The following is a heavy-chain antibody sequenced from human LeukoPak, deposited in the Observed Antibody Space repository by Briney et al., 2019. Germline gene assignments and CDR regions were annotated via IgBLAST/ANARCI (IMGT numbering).Heavy chain of an antibody. CDR2: INPNSGGT. V-gene: IGHV1-2*02. D-gene: IGHD2-2*01. J-gene: IGHJ4*02. CDR1: GYTFTGYY. Sequence: ASVKISCKASGYTFTGYYMHWVRQAPGQGLEWMGWINPNSGGTNYAQKFQGGVTMTRDTSISTAYMELSRLRSDDTAVYYCAREIGYCSSTSCYAGPFDYWGQGTLVTVSS. CDR3: AREIGYCSSTSCYAGPFDY.